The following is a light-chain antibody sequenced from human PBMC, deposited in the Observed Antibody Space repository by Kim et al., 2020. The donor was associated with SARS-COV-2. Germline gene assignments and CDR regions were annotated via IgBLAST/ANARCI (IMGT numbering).Light chain of an antibody. CDR3: QQYSRSSYT. CDR1: QSVSSTW. Sequence: LAPGERATRSCRASQSVSSTWLAWYQQKPGQAPRLLIYGASGRATGIPDRFSGSGSGTDFTLTISSLEPEDFAVYYCQQYSRSSYTFGQGTKLEI. CDR2: GAS. J-gene: IGKJ2*01. V-gene: IGKV3-20*01.